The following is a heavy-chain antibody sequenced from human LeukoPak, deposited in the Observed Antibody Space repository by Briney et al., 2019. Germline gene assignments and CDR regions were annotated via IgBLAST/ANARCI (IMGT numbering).Heavy chain of an antibody. CDR3: ARVQTGYYGSGSHYTQYFDY. D-gene: IGHD3-10*01. Sequence: PGGSLRLSCAASGFTFCDYYMSWIRQAPGKGLEWVSYISSSGSTIYYADSVKGRFTISRDNAKNSLYLQMNSLRAEDTAVYYCARVQTGYYGSGSHYTQYFDYWGQRTLVTVSS. J-gene: IGHJ4*02. CDR1: GFTFCDYY. V-gene: IGHV3-11*01. CDR2: ISSSGSTI.